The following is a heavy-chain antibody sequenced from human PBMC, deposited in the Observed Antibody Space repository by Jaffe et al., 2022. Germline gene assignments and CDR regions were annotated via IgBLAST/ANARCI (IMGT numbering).Heavy chain of an antibody. CDR1: GFTFSTYG. Sequence: EVHLLESGGGLVQPGGSLRLSCVASGFTFSTYGMSWVRQAPGKGPEWVSDIGVNADTTYDADSVRGRFTISRDDSRNTLYLQMNNLKPEDTAMYFCAKHLEEQKESTSRPPFDCWGQGTLVTVSS. J-gene: IGHJ4*02. CDR2: IGVNADTT. V-gene: IGHV3-23*01. CDR3: AKHLEEQKESTSRPPFDC. D-gene: IGHD1-1*01.